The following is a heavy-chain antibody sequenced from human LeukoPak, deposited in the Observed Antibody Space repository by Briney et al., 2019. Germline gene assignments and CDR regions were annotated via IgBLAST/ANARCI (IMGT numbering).Heavy chain of an antibody. CDR2: IYYSGST. Sequence: SETLSLTCTVSGGSISSYYWSWIRQPPGKGLEWIGYIYYSGSTNYNPSLKSRVTISVDTSKNQFSLKLSSVTAADTAVYYCARMDYYDSSGYSHSAEYFQHWGQGTLVTVS. D-gene: IGHD3-22*01. CDR1: GGSISSYY. V-gene: IGHV4-59*01. CDR3: ARMDYYDSSGYSHSAEYFQH. J-gene: IGHJ1*01.